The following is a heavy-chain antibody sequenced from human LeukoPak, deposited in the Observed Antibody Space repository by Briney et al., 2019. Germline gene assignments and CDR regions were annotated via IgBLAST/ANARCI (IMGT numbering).Heavy chain of an antibody. CDR3: ARDSSIVGTTGAFDI. CDR1: GGSITSGGYY. D-gene: IGHD1-26*01. Sequence: SETLSLTCTVSGGSITSGGYYWSWIRQHPGKGLEWIGYIYYSGSTNYNPSLKSRVTISLDKSKNQFSLKLSSVTAADTAVYYCARDSSIVGTTGAFDIWGQGTMVIVSS. CDR2: IYYSGST. J-gene: IGHJ3*02. V-gene: IGHV4-61*08.